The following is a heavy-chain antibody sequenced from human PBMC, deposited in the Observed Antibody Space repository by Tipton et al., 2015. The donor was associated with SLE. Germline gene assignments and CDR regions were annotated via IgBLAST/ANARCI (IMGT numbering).Heavy chain of an antibody. CDR2: IYYGGNT. CDR3: ARGVHQLGRFDY. D-gene: IGHD6-13*01. CDR1: GDSISTSTYY. J-gene: IGHJ4*02. Sequence: TLSLTCTVSGDSISTSTYYWGRIRQSPGRGLEWIGTIYYGGNTYYNSSLKNRVSISLDTSRNQFSLELNSVTAADTAVYYCARGVHQLGRFDYWGRGTLVTVSS. V-gene: IGHV4-39*07.